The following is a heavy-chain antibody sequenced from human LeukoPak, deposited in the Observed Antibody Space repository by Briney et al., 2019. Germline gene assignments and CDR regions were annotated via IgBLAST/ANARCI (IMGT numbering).Heavy chain of an antibody. Sequence: PSETLSLTCTVSGGSISSYYWSWIRQPPGKGLEWIGYIYYSGTTNYNPSLKSRLTISVDTSKNQFSLKLSSVTAADTAVYYCARGPPVFYYGSGSYPFVYWGQGTLVTVSS. D-gene: IGHD3-10*01. CDR2: IYYSGTT. CDR3: ARGPPVFYYGSGSYPFVY. V-gene: IGHV4-59*08. J-gene: IGHJ4*02. CDR1: GGSISSYY.